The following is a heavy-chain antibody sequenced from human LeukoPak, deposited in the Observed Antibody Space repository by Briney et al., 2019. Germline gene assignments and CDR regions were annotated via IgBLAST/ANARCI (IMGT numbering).Heavy chain of an antibody. CDR2: ISRSSSTI. CDR3: AKGGGTGYSSSWYSN. CDR1: GFTFSNYG. V-gene: IGHV3-48*01. Sequence: GGSLRLSCATSGFTFSNYGMHWVRQAPGKGLEWVSYISRSSSTIYYADSVKGRFTISRDNSKNTLYLQMNSLRAEDTAVYYCAKGGGTGYSSSWYSNWGQGTLVTVSS. J-gene: IGHJ4*02. D-gene: IGHD6-13*01.